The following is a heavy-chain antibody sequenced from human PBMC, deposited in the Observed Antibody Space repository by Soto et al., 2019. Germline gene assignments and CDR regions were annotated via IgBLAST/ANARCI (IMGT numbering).Heavy chain of an antibody. CDR3: ARGEGYGYNSDNWFDP. D-gene: IGHD5-12*01. J-gene: IGHJ5*02. Sequence: GGSLRLSCXASGFTFSSYSMNWVRQAPGKGLEWVSYISSSSSYTNYADSVKGRFTISRDNAKNSLYLQMNSLRAEDTAVYYCARGEGYGYNSDNWFDPWGQGTLVTVSS. V-gene: IGHV3-21*05. CDR2: ISSSSSYT. CDR1: GFTFSSYS.